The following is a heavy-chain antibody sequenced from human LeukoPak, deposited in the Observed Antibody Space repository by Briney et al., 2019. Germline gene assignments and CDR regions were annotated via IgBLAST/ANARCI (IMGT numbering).Heavy chain of an antibody. Sequence: SESLSLTCTVSSGSIGTCNYYWGWVRQPPGKALESIGNMCCSSSSYDSPYLKSRVTITRDTSKNQSFLKLNTVTAADTAVYSWAKSNGYGLIDIWGEGIMVAVSS. V-gene: IGHV4-39*07. D-gene: IGHD3-10*01. CDR1: SGSIGTCNYY. CDR3: AKSNGYGLIDI. CDR2: MCCSSSS. J-gene: IGHJ3*02.